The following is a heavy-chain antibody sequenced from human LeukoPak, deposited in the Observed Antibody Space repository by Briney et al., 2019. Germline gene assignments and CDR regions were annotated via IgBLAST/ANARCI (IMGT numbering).Heavy chain of an antibody. V-gene: IGHV4-59*08. CDR1: GGSFSGYY. Sequence: KSSETLSLTCAVYGGSFSGYYWSWIRQPPGKGLEWIGYIYYSGSTNYNPSLKSRVTISVDTSKNQFSLKLSSVTAADTAVYYCARWPTYYYDSSGYYAFDIWGQGTMVTVSS. J-gene: IGHJ3*02. D-gene: IGHD3-22*01. CDR3: ARWPTYYYDSSGYYAFDI. CDR2: IYYSGST.